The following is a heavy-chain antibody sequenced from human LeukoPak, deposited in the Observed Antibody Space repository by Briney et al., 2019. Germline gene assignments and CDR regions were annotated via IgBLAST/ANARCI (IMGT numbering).Heavy chain of an antibody. CDR2: ISNNGGST. V-gene: IGHV3-64*01. CDR1: GFTFSAYT. J-gene: IGHJ5*02. Sequence: GGPLRLSCAASGFTFSAYTMQWVRQAPGKGLEYVSAISNNGGSTYYANSVKGRFTISRDNSKNTLYLQMGSLRAEDMAVYYCARDGGSLTWGQGTLVTVSS. D-gene: IGHD2-15*01. CDR3: ARDGGSLT.